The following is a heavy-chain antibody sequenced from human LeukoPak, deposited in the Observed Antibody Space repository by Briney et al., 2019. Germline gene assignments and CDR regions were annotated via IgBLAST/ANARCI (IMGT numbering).Heavy chain of an antibody. V-gene: IGHV3-30-3*01. D-gene: IGHD2-15*01. J-gene: IGHJ4*02. Sequence: QPGGSLRLSCAASGFTFSKYAMHWVRQAPGKGLEWVAVILYDGSNKYYADSVKGRFTISRDNSKNTLYLQMNSLRAEDTAVYYCAKAAPVVAATSVGVDYWGQGTLVTVSS. CDR2: ILYDGSNK. CDR3: AKAAPVVAATSVGVDY. CDR1: GFTFSKYA.